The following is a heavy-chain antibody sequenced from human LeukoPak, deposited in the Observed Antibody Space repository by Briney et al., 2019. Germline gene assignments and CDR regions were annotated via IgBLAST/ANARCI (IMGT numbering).Heavy chain of an antibody. Sequence: PGGSLRLSCAASGFTFSSFSMNWVRQAPGKGLEWVSYISSSSSTMYYGDSVKGRFTISRDNAKNSLYLQMNSLRDEDTAVYSCATGASTWTNYFRYWGQGILVTVSS. D-gene: IGHD6-13*01. CDR3: ATGASTWTNYFRY. J-gene: IGHJ4*02. V-gene: IGHV3-48*02. CDR1: GFTFSSFS. CDR2: ISSSSSTM.